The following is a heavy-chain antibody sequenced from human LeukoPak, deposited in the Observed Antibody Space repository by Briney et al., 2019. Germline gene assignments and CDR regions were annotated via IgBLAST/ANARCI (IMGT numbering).Heavy chain of an antibody. J-gene: IGHJ4*02. V-gene: IGHV1-18*01. Sequence: ASVKVSCKASGYTFTSYGISWVRQAPGQGLEWMGWISAYNGNTNYAQKLQGRVTMTTDTSTSTAYMELRSLRSDDTAVYYCARDVMGPVAVAYFDYWGQGTLVTASS. D-gene: IGHD6-19*01. CDR3: ARDVMGPVAVAYFDY. CDR2: ISAYNGNT. CDR1: GYTFTSYG.